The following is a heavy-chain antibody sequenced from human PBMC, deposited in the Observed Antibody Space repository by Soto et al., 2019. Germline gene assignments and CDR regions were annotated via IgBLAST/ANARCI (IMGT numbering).Heavy chain of an antibody. CDR1: GGTFSSYA. Sequence: SVKVSCKASGGTFSSYAISWVRQAPGQGLEWMGGIIPIFGTANYAQKFQGRVTITADESTSTAYMELSSLRSEDTAVYYCARVRSSSWYAVLSVYYYYGMDVWGQGTTVTVSS. CDR3: ARVRSSSWYAVLSVYYYYGMDV. D-gene: IGHD6-13*01. J-gene: IGHJ6*02. V-gene: IGHV1-69*13. CDR2: IIPIFGTA.